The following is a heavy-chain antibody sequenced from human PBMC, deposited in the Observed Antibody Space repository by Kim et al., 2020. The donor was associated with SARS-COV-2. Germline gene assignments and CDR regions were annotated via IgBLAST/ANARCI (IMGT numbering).Heavy chain of an antibody. V-gene: IGHV3-23*01. D-gene: IGHD5-12*01. CDR1: GFTFSSYA. CDR3: EKGVARWLHLIRNDY. J-gene: IGHJ4*02. Sequence: GGSLRLSCAASGFTFSSYAMSWVRQAQGKGLEWVSAISGSGGSTYYADSVKGRFTISRDNSKNTLYLQMNSLRAEDTAVYYCEKGVARWLHLIRNDYWGQGTLVTVSS. CDR2: ISGSGGST.